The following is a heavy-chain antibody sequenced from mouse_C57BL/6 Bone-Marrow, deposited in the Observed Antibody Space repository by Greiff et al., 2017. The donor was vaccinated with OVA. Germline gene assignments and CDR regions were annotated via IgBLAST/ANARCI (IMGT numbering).Heavy chain of an antibody. D-gene: IGHD3-3*01. CDR3: ARHGRDLGAY. V-gene: IGHV5-6*01. Sequence: EVKVVESGGDLVKPGGSLKLSCAASGFTFSSYGMSWVRQTPDKRLEWVATISSGGSYTYYPDSVKGRITISRDNAKNTLYLQMSSLKSEDTAMYYCARHGRDLGAYWGQGTLVTVSA. CDR2: ISSGGSYT. CDR1: GFTFSSYG. J-gene: IGHJ3*01.